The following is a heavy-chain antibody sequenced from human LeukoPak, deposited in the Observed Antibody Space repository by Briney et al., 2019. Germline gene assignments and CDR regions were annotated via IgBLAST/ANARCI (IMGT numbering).Heavy chain of an antibody. V-gene: IGHV4-34*01. CDR3: ARSIAQYNWFDP. Sequence: SETLSLTCAVYGGSFSGYYWSWIRQPPGKGLEWIGEINHSGSTNYNPSLKSRVTISVDTSKNQFSLKLSSVTAADTAVYYCARSIAQYNWFDPGAREPWSPSPQ. CDR1: GGSFSGYY. D-gene: IGHD6-13*01. J-gene: IGHJ5*02. CDR2: INHSGST.